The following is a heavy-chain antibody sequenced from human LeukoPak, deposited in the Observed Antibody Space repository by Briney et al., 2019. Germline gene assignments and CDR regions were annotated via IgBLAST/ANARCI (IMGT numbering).Heavy chain of an antibody. CDR2: ISSSSSYI. J-gene: IGHJ5*02. CDR1: GFTFSSYS. D-gene: IGHD6-13*01. V-gene: IGHV3-21*01. CDR3: AGDRGSSSWYNWFDP. Sequence: GGSLRLSCAASGFTFSSYSMNWVRRAPGKGLEWVSSISSSSSYIYYADSVKGRFTISRDNAKNSLYLQMNSLRAEDTAVYYCAGDRGSSSWYNWFDPWGQGTLVTVSS.